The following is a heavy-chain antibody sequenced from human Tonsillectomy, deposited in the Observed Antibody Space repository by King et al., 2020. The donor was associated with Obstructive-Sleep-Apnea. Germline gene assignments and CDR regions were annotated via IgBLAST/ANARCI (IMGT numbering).Heavy chain of an antibody. Sequence: VQLVESGGGLVQPGRSLRLSCSATGFNFGDNAMSWFRQAPGKGLEWVGCMRGKGYNGPTEYAASVKGRFTISSDDSKSFAYLQMNSLKTEDTAVYYCARGGGAPDYWGQGTLVSVSS. V-gene: IGHV3-49*03. CDR2: MRGKGYNGPT. J-gene: IGHJ4*02. CDR1: GFNFGDNA. CDR3: ARGGGAPDY. D-gene: IGHD3-16*01.